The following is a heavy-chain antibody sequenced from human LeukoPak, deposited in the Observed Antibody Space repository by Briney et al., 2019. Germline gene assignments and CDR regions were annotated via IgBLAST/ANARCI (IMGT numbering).Heavy chain of an antibody. J-gene: IGHJ5*02. Sequence: SVKVSCKASGGTFSSYTISLVRQAPGQGLEWMGRIIPILGIANYAQKFQGRVTITADKSTSTAYMELSSLRSEDTAVYYCARDLRYSSNWFDPWGQGTLVTVSS. CDR1: GGTFSSYT. D-gene: IGHD6-13*01. CDR3: ARDLRYSSNWFDP. V-gene: IGHV1-69*04. CDR2: IIPILGIA.